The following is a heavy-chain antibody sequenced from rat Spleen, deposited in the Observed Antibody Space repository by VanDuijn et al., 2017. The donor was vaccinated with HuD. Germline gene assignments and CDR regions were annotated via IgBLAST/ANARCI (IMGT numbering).Heavy chain of an antibody. CDR2: ISYDGSTT. Sequence: EVQLVESDGGLVQPGRSLKLSCAASGFTFSDYYMAWVRQAPTKGLEWVATISYDGSTTYYRDSVKGRFTISRDNAKSTLYLQMDSLRSEDTATYYCARHFGSLDYWGQGVKVTVSS. V-gene: IGHV5-29*01. J-gene: IGHJ2*01. D-gene: IGHD4-3*01. CDR1: GFTFSDYY. CDR3: ARHFGSLDY.